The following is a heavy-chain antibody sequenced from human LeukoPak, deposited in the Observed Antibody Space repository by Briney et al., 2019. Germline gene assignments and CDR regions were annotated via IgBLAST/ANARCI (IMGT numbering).Heavy chain of an antibody. J-gene: IGHJ2*01. D-gene: IGHD3-3*01. CDR1: GFTFSSSW. Sequence: GGSLRLSCAASGFTFSSSWMNWVRQSPGKGLEWVANIKEDGTEKYYVDSVKGRFTIFRDNAKNSLYLQMDSLRAEDTAVYYCARPHNNWRWYFDLWGRGTLVTVSS. CDR3: ARPHNNWRWYFDL. V-gene: IGHV3-7*03. CDR2: IKEDGTEK.